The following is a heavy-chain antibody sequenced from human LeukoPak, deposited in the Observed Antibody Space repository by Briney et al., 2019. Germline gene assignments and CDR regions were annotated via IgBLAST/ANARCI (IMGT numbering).Heavy chain of an antibody. D-gene: IGHD3-16*01. J-gene: IGHJ6*03. CDR2: ISSSGSTI. Sequence: GGSLRLSCAASGFTFNSYSMNWVRQAPGKGLEWVSYISSSGSTIYYADSVKGRFTISRDNAKNSLCLQMNSLRAEDTAVYYCARAERSSYDYVWGSQYAAVYHYYYMDVWGKGTTVTVSS. CDR3: ARAERSSYDYVWGSQYAAVYHYYYMDV. CDR1: GFTFNSYS. V-gene: IGHV3-48*04.